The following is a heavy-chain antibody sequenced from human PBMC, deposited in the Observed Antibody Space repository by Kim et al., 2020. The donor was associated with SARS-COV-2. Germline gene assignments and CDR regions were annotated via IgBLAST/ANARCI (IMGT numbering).Heavy chain of an antibody. D-gene: IGHD5-12*01. CDR2: IKQDGSEK. CDR3: AGLRAPWLRLGSNWYFDL. CDR1: GFTFSSYW. J-gene: IGHJ2*01. Sequence: GGSLRLSCAASGFTFSSYWMSWVRQAPGKGLEWVANIKQDGSEKYYVDSVKGRFTISRDNAKNSLYLQMNSLRAEDTAVYYCAGLRAPWLRLGSNWYFDLWGRGTLVTVSS. V-gene: IGHV3-7*03.